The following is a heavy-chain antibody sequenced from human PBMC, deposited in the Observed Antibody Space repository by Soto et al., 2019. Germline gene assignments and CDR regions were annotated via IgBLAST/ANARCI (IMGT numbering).Heavy chain of an antibody. Sequence: ASVKVSCKASGYTFTSYGISWVRQAPGQGLEWMGWISAYNGNTNYAQKLQGRVTMTTDTSTSTAHMELRSLRSDDTAVYYCARVMTTVTAFDYWGQGTLVTVSS. V-gene: IGHV1-18*01. D-gene: IGHD4-17*01. CDR2: ISAYNGNT. J-gene: IGHJ4*02. CDR3: ARVMTTVTAFDY. CDR1: GYTFTSYG.